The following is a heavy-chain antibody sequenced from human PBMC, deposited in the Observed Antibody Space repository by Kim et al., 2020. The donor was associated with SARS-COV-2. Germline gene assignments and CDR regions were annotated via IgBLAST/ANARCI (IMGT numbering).Heavy chain of an antibody. CDR1: GFTLTTYE. CDR3: AREWMIPRRSTGDDGLDV. CDR2: ISDSGSTT. D-gene: IGHD3-16*01. Sequence: GGSLRLSCEASGFTLTTYEVNWVRLAPGKGLEWVSYISDSGSTTYYADSVRGRFTISRDNAKDTLYLQLNSLRAEDTAVYYCAREWMIPRRSTGDDGLDVWGQGTAVTVSS. V-gene: IGHV3-48*03. J-gene: IGHJ6*02.